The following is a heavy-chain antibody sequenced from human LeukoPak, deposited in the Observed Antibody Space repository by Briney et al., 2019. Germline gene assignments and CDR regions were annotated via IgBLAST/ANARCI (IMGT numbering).Heavy chain of an antibody. Sequence: GASVKVSCKASGYTFTSYYMHWVRQAPGQGLEWMGIINPSGGSTSYAQKFQGRVTMTRDTSTSTVYMELSSLRSEDTAVYYCARDVSSSWYQRGIDYWGQGTLVTVSS. CDR2: INPSGGST. CDR1: GYTFTSYY. V-gene: IGHV1-46*01. J-gene: IGHJ4*02. CDR3: ARDVSSSWYQRGIDY. D-gene: IGHD6-13*01.